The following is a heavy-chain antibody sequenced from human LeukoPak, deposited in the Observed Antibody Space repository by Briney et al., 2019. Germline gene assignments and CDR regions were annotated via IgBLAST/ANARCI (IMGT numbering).Heavy chain of an antibody. CDR2: IYSGGST. D-gene: IGHD3-10*01. CDR3: ARARYYYGSGSYYLSSLDY. CDR1: GFTVSSNY. J-gene: IGHJ4*02. Sequence: PGGSLRLSCAASGFTVSSNYMSWVRQAPGKGLEWVSVIYSGGSTYYADSVKGRFTISRDNPKNTLYLQMNSLRAEDTAVYYCARARYYYGSGSYYLSSLDYWGQGTLVTVSS. V-gene: IGHV3-53*01.